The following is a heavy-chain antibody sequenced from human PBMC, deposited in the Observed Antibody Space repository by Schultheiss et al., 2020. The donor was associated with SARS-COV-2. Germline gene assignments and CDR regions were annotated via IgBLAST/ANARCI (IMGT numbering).Heavy chain of an antibody. CDR3: ARDIDAARILIYYYGMDV. Sequence: GGSLRLSCAASGFTFSSYGMHWVRQAPGKGLEWVAVIWYDGSNKYYADSVKGRFTISRDNSKNTLYLQMNSLRAEDTAVYYCARDIDAARILIYYYGMDVWGQGTTVTVSS. J-gene: IGHJ6*02. CDR2: IWYDGSNK. V-gene: IGHV3-33*01. CDR1: GFTFSSYG. D-gene: IGHD6-6*01.